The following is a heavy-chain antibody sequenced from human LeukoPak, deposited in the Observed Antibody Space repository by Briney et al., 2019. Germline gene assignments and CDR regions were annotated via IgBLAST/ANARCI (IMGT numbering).Heavy chain of an antibody. D-gene: IGHD4-17*01. CDR2: IIGSGDST. Sequence: GGSLRLSCAVSGFTFSSYAMSWVRQAPGKGLEWVSAIIGSGDSTYYADSVKGRFTISRDNSKNTLYLQMNSLRAEDTAVYYCANKAATVTDYILDYWGQGTLVTVSS. CDR3: ANKAATVTDYILDY. V-gene: IGHV3-23*01. CDR1: GFTFSSYA. J-gene: IGHJ4*02.